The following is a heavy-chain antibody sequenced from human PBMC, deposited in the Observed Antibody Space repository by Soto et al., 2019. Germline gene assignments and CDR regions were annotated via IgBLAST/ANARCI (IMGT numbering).Heavy chain of an antibody. Sequence: GESLKISCKTFGYNFPNYWIAWVRQMPGKGLEFMGTIYPGDSDTRYSPSFQGQVTISADKSISTAYLQWSSLKASDTAMYYCARPRYPGRGYYGMDVWGQGTTVTVS. CDR2: IYPGDSDT. J-gene: IGHJ6*02. CDR1: GYNFPNYW. CDR3: ARPRYPGRGYYGMDV. V-gene: IGHV5-51*01. D-gene: IGHD2-15*01.